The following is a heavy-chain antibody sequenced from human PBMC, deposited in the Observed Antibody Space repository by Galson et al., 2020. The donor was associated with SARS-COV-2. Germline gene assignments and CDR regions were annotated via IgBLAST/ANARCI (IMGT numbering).Heavy chain of an antibody. D-gene: IGHD3-10*01. CDR3: ARHTYYYGWVDP. CDR2: IYYSGST. CDR1: GGSITSSSYY. Sequence: SETLSLTCTVSGGSITSSSYYWGWIRQPPGKGLEWIGSIYYSGSTYYNPSLKSRVTISVDTSKNQFSLKLSSVTAADSAVYYCARHTYYYGWVDPWGQGTLVTVSS. J-gene: IGHJ5*02. V-gene: IGHV4-39*01.